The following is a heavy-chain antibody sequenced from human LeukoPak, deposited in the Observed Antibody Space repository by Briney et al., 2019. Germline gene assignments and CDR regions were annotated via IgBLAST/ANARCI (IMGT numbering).Heavy chain of an antibody. CDR3: AKDDDWGRFNH. D-gene: IGHD3-16*01. CDR2: ISPRGDIT. J-gene: IGHJ1*01. V-gene: IGHV3-23*01. Sequence: GGSLRLSCAASGFIFSSHGMNWVRQVPGKGLEWVSGISPRGDITYYKDSVRGRFTISRDNFKNTVSLQLNSLRAEDTAMYYCAKDDDWGRFNHWGQGTLVTVSS. CDR1: GFIFSSHG.